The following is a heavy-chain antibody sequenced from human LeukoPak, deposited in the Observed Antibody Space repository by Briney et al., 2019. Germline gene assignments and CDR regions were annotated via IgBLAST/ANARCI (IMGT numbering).Heavy chain of an antibody. CDR1: GGSVSSDS. J-gene: IGHJ2*01. D-gene: IGHD3-10*01. Sequence: PSETLSLTCTVSGGSVSSDSWNWLRQPPGKGLEWIGYIYNTGSSNHNPSLKNRVTISFDKSKSQLSLNLSSVTAADTAIYYCARHGKMNLVRGAFWYFDLWGRGTLVTVSS. CDR2: IYNTGSS. V-gene: IGHV4-59*08. CDR3: ARHGKMNLVRGAFWYFDL.